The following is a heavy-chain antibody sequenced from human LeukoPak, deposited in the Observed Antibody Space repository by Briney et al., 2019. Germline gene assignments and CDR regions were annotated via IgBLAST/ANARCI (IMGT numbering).Heavy chain of an antibody. CDR1: GFTFSSYG. D-gene: IGHD3-16*02. CDR3: ATYWGSYRYSFDY. J-gene: IGHJ4*02. V-gene: IGHV3-23*01. CDR2: ISGSGGST. Sequence: PGGSLRLSCAASGFTFSSYGMSWVRQAPGKGLEWVSAISGSGGSTYYADSVKGRFTISRDNSKNTLYLQMNSLRAEDTAVYYCATYWGSYRYSFDYWGQGTLVTVSS.